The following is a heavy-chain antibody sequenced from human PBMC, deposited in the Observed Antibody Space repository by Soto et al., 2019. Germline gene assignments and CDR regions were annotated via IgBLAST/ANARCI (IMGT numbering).Heavy chain of an antibody. CDR3: ARTGYSSSWHYYYYGMDV. J-gene: IGHJ6*02. CDR2: ISAYNGNT. Sequence: PGASVKVSCKASGYTFTSYGISWVRQAPGQGLEWMGWISAYNGNTNYAQKLQGRVTMTTDTSTSTAYMELRSLRSDDTAVYYCARTGYSSSWHYYYYGMDVWGQGTTVTVSS. CDR1: GYTFTSYG. V-gene: IGHV1-18*04. D-gene: IGHD6-13*01.